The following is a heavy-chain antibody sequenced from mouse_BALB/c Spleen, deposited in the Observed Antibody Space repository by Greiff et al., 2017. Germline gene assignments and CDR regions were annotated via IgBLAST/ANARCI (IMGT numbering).Heavy chain of an antibody. D-gene: IGHD2-14*01. V-gene: IGHV1-54*01. CDR2: INPGSGGT. Sequence: VKLMESGAELVRPGTSVKVSCKASGYAFTNYLIEWVKQRPGQGLEWIGVINPGSGGTNYNEKFKGKATLTADKSSSTAYMQLSSLTSDDSAVYFCARCTTGFAYWGQGTLVTVSA. J-gene: IGHJ3*01. CDR1: GYAFTNYL. CDR3: ARCTTGFAY.